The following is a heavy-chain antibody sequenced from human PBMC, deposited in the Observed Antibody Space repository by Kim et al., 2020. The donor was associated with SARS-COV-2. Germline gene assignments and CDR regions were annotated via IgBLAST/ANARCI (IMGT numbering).Heavy chain of an antibody. V-gene: IGHV1-46*01. Sequence: ASVKVSCKASGYTFTSYYMHWVRQAPGQGLEWMGIINPSGGSTSYAQKFQGRVTMTRDTSTSTVYMELSSLRSEDTAVYYCARERITMIVVVTSPRGSLFGMDVWGQGTTVTVSS. CDR1: GYTFTSYY. J-gene: IGHJ6*02. D-gene: IGHD3-22*01. CDR3: ARERITMIVVVTSPRGSLFGMDV. CDR2: INPSGGST.